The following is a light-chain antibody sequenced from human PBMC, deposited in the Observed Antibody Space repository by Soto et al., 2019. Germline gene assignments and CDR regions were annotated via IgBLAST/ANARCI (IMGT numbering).Light chain of an antibody. V-gene: IGLV3-21*02. CDR3: QVWDSVSDHYV. CDR1: NIGHKG. J-gene: IGLJ1*01. Sequence: SYELTQPPSVSVAPGQTARITCGGNNIGHKGVHWYQQKPGQAPVLVVFDDSDRPSGVPERFSGSDSENTATLTISRVEAGDEADYYCQVWDSVSDHYVFGHRTKVTVL. CDR2: DDS.